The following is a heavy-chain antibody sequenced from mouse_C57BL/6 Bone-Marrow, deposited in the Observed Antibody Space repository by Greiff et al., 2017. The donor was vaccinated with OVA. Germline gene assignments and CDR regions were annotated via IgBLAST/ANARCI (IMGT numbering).Heavy chain of an antibody. CDR2: IWTGGGT. V-gene: IGHV2-9-1*01. CDR1: GFSLTSYA. Sequence: VKLMESGPGLVAPSQSLSITCTVSGFSLTSYAISWVRQPPGKGLEWLGVIWTGGGTNYNSALKSRLSISKDHSKSQVFLKMNSLQTDDTARYYCARKSPGDYGSMWYFDVWGTGTTVTVSS. J-gene: IGHJ1*03. D-gene: IGHD1-1*01. CDR3: ARKSPGDYGSMWYFDV.